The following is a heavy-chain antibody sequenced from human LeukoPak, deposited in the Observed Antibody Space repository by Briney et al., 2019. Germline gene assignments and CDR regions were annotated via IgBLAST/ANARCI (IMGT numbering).Heavy chain of an antibody. Sequence: GGSLRLSCAASGFTFSIHGMSWVRQAPGKGLEWVSYIINSGDTVYYTDSVQGRFTISRDNARNSLFLQMNSLRDEDTAVYYCARVGRGVYGMDVWGQGTTVTVSS. J-gene: IGHJ6*02. CDR3: ARVGRGVYGMDV. CDR2: IINSGDTV. V-gene: IGHV3-48*02. D-gene: IGHD3-10*01. CDR1: GFTFSIHG.